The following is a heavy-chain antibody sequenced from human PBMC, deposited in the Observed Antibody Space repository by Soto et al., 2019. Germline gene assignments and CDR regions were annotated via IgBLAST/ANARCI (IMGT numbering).Heavy chain of an antibody. CDR2: IKKDETEE. J-gene: IGHJ4*02. V-gene: IGHV3-7*03. CDR1: GFTFGNYW. Sequence: EVQLVESGGGLVQPEGSLRLSCAASGFTFGNYWMSWVRQAPGKGLEWVANIKKDETEEYYVDSVKGRFTISRDNAKNSLFLQMNSLRAEDTAVYYCAAYCSSISCTPFHGYSWGQGTLVTVSS. D-gene: IGHD2-2*01. CDR3: AAYCSSISCTPFHGYS.